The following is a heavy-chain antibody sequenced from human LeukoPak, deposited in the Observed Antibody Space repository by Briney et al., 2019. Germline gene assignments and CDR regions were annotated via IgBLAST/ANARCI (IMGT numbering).Heavy chain of an antibody. CDR1: GGSISSGDYY. CDR3: ARDCNSSRGAFGI. Sequence: SQTLSLTCTVSGGSISSGDYYWSWIRQPPGKGLEWIGYIYYSGSTYYNPSLKSRVTISVDTSKNQFSLKLSSVTAADTAVYYCARDCNSSRGAFGIWGQGTMVTVSS. V-gene: IGHV4-30-4*01. J-gene: IGHJ3*02. D-gene: IGHD2/OR15-2a*01. CDR2: IYYSGST.